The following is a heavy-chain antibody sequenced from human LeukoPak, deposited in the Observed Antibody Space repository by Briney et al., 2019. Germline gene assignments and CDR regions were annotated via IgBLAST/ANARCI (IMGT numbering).Heavy chain of an antibody. V-gene: IGHV3-7*01. J-gene: IGHJ4*02. CDR2: IKQDGSEK. Sequence: QTGGSLRLSCVASGFTSSSYWMSWVRQAPGKGLEWVANIKQDGSEKYYVDSVKGRFTISRDNAKNSLYLQMNSLRAEDTAVYYCASLAVAGIDYFDYWGQGTLVTVSS. CDR1: GFTSSSYW. D-gene: IGHD6-19*01. CDR3: ASLAVAGIDYFDY.